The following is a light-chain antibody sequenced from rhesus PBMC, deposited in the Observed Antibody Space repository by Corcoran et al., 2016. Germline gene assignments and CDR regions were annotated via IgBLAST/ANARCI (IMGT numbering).Light chain of an antibody. CDR3: QHYYSTPFT. CDR1: QGITND. V-gene: IGKV1-25*01. J-gene: IGKJ3*01. CDR2: EAS. Sequence: DIQMTQSPSSLSASVGDRVTITCRASQGITNDLAWYQQKPGETPKLLIYEASSLQRGIPSRLSGSGSGTDFTLTISSLQSEDFATYNCQHYYSTPFTFGPGTKLDIK.